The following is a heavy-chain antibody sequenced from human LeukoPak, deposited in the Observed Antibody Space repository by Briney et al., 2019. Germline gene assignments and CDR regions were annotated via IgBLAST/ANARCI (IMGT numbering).Heavy chain of an antibody. D-gene: IGHD6-19*01. CDR1: GGSITSHSW. V-gene: IGHV4-4*02. J-gene: IGHJ4*02. CDR3: ASHVTVLGTRGFDY. CDR2: IYHGGDT. Sequence: KPSETLSLTCAVSGGSITSHSWWSWVRQPPGKGLDWSGEIYHGGDTNYDPSVKSRVTMSVDKSKNHFSLNLRSVTAADTAIYYCASHVTVLGTRGFDYWSQGILVTVSS.